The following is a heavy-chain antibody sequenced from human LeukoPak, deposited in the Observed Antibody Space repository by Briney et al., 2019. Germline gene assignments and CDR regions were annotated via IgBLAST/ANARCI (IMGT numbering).Heavy chain of an antibody. D-gene: IGHD6-19*01. Sequence: SETLSLTCTVSGDSLSSHYWSWIRQPPGKGLEWIGYIYGSGSTHYDPSLRSRVTISEDTSKNQFSLKLTSVTAADTAVYYCARNVGWYSHDSWGQGTLVTISS. V-gene: IGHV4-59*08. CDR2: IYGSGST. CDR3: ARNVGWYSHDS. J-gene: IGHJ4*02. CDR1: GDSLSSHY.